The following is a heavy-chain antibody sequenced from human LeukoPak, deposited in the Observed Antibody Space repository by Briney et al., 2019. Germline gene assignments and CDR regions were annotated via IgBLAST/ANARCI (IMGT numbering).Heavy chain of an antibody. CDR2: IYHSGST. CDR1: GGSISSGGYY. J-gene: IGHJ4*02. V-gene: IGHV4-30-2*01. CDR3: ARVDRSSSLAGSGYFDY. D-gene: IGHD6-13*01. Sequence: SETLSLTCTVSGGSISSGGYYWSWIRQPPGKGLEWIGYIYHSGSTYYNPSLKSRVTISVDTSKNQFSLKLSSVTAADTAVYYCARVDRSSSLAGSGYFDYWGQGTLVTVSS.